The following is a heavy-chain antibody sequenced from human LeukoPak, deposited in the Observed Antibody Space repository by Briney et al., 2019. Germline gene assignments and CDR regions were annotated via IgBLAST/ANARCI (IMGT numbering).Heavy chain of an antibody. CDR2: IYPGDSDS. J-gene: IGHJ4*02. CDR1: GYSFTNFW. CDR3: ARHRRSRRHANYNGFDY. V-gene: IGHV5-51*01. Sequence: GESLKISCKAFGYSFTNFWIGWVGQMPGKGLDWMGIIYPGDSDSRSSTSFRGQVTISADKSINTANLQRSSLKASDTATYYCARHRRSRRHANYNGFDYWGQGTRVIVSS. D-gene: IGHD4/OR15-4a*01.